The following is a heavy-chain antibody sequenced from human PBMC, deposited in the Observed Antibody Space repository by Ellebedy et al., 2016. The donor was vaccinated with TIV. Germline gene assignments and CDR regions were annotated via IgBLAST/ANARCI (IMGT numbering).Heavy chain of an antibody. CDR2: VSGYNGNT. D-gene: IGHD6-13*01. J-gene: IGHJ4*02. CDR3: ARTSRYAYSSSCDY. Sequence: AASVKVSCKASEYTFSTYGINWARQAPGQGLEWMGWVSGYNGNTNYAQKVQGRVTMTTDTSTNTAYMELRSLTSDDTAVYFCARTSRYAYSSSCDYWGQGTLVTVSS. V-gene: IGHV1-18*04. CDR1: EYTFSTYG.